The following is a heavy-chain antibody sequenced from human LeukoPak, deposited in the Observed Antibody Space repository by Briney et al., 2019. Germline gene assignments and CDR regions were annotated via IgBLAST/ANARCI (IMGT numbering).Heavy chain of an antibody. Sequence: SETLSLTCAVYGGSFSGYYWSWIRQPPGKGLEWIGEINHSGSTNYNPSLKSRVTISVDTSKNQFSLKLSSVTAADTAVYYCARHRADTAMHIDYWGQGTLVTVSS. CDR2: INHSGST. D-gene: IGHD5-18*01. V-gene: IGHV4-34*01. J-gene: IGHJ4*02. CDR3: ARHRADTAMHIDY. CDR1: GGSFSGYY.